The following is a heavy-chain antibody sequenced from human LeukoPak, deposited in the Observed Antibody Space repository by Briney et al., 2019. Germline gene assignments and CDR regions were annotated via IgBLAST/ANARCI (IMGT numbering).Heavy chain of an antibody. J-gene: IGHJ3*02. Sequence: ASVKVSCKAYGDTFSFYALSWVRQAPGQRLEWMGGYIPIFTRTDYAERFQGRVTITTDESSNTAYMELRGLRSDDTAVYYCARAGAVAGTYDAFDIWGQGTMVTVSS. V-gene: IGHV1-69*05. D-gene: IGHD6-19*01. CDR1: GDTFSFYA. CDR2: YIPIFTRT. CDR3: ARAGAVAGTYDAFDI.